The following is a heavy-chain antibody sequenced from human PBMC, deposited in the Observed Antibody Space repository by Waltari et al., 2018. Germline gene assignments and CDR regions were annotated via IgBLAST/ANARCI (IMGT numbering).Heavy chain of an antibody. CDR1: GFTFSSYW. J-gene: IGHJ4*02. CDR2: IKQDGSEK. V-gene: IGHV3-7*01. D-gene: IGHD1-1*01. CDR3: ARADASGNGAFDY. Sequence: EVQLVESGGGLVQPGGSLSLSCAASGFTFSSYWMSWVRQAPGKGLEWVANIKQDGSEKYYVDPVKGRFTISRDNAKNSLYLQMNSLRAEDTAVYYCARADASGNGAFDYWGQGTLVTVSS.